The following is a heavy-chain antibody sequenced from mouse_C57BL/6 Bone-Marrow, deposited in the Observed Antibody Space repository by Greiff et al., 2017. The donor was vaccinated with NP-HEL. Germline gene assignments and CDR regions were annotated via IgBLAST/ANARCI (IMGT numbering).Heavy chain of an antibody. CDR2: IYPGSGNT. J-gene: IGHJ2*01. CDR1: GYTFTDYY. CDR3: ARRGRTLDY. V-gene: IGHV1-76*01. Sequence: QVQLQQSGAELVRPGASVKLSCKASGYTFTDYYINWVKQRPGQGLEWIARIYPGSGNTYYNEKFKGKATLTAEKSSSTAYMQLSSLTSEDSDVYFCARRGRTLDYWGQGTTLTVSS.